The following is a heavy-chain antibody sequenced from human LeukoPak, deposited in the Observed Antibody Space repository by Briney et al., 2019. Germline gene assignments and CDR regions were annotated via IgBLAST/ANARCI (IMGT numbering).Heavy chain of an antibody. Sequence: GGSLRLSCAASGLPSSSYTMSWVRQAPGKGLELVSANPGSGGRTNYAASVRSRYTISRDNSKNTLFLQMNSLRAEDTAVYYCAKETLSGLVTIDYWGQGTLVTVSS. V-gene: IGHV3-23*01. CDR2: NPGSGGRT. CDR3: AKETLSGLVTIDY. CDR1: GLPSSSYT. J-gene: IGHJ4*02. D-gene: IGHD4-11*01.